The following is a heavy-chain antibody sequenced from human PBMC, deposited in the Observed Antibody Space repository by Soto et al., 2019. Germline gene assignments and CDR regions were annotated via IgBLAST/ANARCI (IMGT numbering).Heavy chain of an antibody. Sequence: QLQLQESGPGLVKPSETLSLTCTVSGGSISSNTYYWGWIRQSPGKGLEWIGSIDYSGSTYYNPSLTSRVTISVATSKNQFSLKLSSVTAAHSAVYYCARPLFPITYFDYWGQGTLVTVSS. CDR3: ARPLFPITYFDY. D-gene: IGHD3-10*01. CDR2: IDYSGST. V-gene: IGHV4-39*01. J-gene: IGHJ4*02. CDR1: GGSISSNTYY.